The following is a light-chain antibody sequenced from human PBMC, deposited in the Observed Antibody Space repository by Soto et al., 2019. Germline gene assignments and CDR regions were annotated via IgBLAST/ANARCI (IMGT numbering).Light chain of an antibody. J-gene: IGLJ3*02. CDR2: DVS. Sequence: QSVLTQPASVSGSPGQSITISCTGTGSDVGGYNYVSWYQQHPGKAPKVMIYDVSNRPSGVSNRFSGSKSGNTASLPIAGLQAEDEADYYCSSYTSDSTPWVFGGGTKLTVL. CDR3: SSYTSDSTPWV. V-gene: IGLV2-14*01. CDR1: GSDVGGYNY.